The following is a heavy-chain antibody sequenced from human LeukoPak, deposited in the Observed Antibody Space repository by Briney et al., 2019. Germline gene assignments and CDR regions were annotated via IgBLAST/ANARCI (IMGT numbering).Heavy chain of an antibody. V-gene: IGHV3-30-3*01. CDR1: QFTFSTYA. CDR2: IPYDGSNK. D-gene: IGHD3-9*01. Sequence: PGGSLRLSCAASQFTFSTYAMHWVRQAPGKGLEWVAVIPYDGSNKFYADSVKGRFTISRDNSKNTLHLQMNSLRAEDTAVYYCARAPVGRRVRYFDWFPFDYWGQGTLVTVSS. CDR3: ARAPVGRRVRYFDWFPFDY. J-gene: IGHJ4*02.